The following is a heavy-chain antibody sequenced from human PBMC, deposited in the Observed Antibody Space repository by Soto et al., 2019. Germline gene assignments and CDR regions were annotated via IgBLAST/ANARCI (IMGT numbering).Heavy chain of an antibody. CDR1: GASISVYY. Sequence: SETLSLTCIVSGASISVYYWNWVRQPPGKGLEWIGYISHNGGPDYNPSLKSRVTMSVDTSKNQFSLKLSTVTAADTAVYYCARVMVGATYGAFDIWGQGTMVTVSS. J-gene: IGHJ3*02. D-gene: IGHD1-26*01. CDR2: ISHNGGP. V-gene: IGHV4-59*01. CDR3: ARVMVGATYGAFDI.